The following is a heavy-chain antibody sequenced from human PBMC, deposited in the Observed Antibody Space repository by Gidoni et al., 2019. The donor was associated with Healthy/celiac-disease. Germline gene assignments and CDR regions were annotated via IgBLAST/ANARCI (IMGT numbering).Heavy chain of an antibody. V-gene: IGHV1-69*01. J-gene: IGHJ6*02. CDR2: ILPIFGTA. Sequence: QVQLVQSGAEVKKPGSSVKVSCKASGGTFSSYAISWVRQAPGQGLEWMGGILPIFGTANYAQKFQGRVTITADESTSTAYMELSSLRSEDTAVYYCARDRIVVVPAAQSRYYYGMDVWGQGTTVTVSS. D-gene: IGHD2-2*01. CDR3: ARDRIVVVPAAQSRYYYGMDV. CDR1: GGTFSSYA.